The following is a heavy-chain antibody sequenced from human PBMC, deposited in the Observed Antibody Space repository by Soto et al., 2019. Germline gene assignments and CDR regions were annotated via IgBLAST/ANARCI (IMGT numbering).Heavy chain of an antibody. CDR1: GFTVSNNY. V-gene: IGHV3-53*01. J-gene: IGHJ4*02. D-gene: IGHD3-10*01. Sequence: EVQLVESGGGLIQPGGSLRLSCAVSGFTVSNNYMSWVRQAPGKGLEGVSVIYSGGYTAYGDSVKGRFTISRDNSKNTYNHQIDSPGAADSAVYSCGARPGGGGYWGQGTLVTVSS. CDR2: IYSGGYT. CDR3: GARPGGGGY.